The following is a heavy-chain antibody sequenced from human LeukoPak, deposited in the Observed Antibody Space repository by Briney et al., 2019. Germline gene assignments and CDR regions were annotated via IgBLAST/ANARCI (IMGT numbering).Heavy chain of an antibody. Sequence: ASVKVSCKASRYTFTGYYMHWVRQAPGEGLEWMGWINPNSGDTNSAQKFQGRVTMTRDTSISTAYMELSRLRFDDTAVYYCARVFESGYDLNAFDIWGQGTMVTVSS. V-gene: IGHV1-2*02. D-gene: IGHD5-12*01. CDR1: RYTFTGYY. CDR3: ARVFESGYDLNAFDI. J-gene: IGHJ3*02. CDR2: INPNSGDT.